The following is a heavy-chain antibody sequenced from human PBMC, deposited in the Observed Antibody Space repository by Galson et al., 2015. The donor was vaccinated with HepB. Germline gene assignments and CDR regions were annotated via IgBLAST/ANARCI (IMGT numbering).Heavy chain of an antibody. D-gene: IGHD6-6*01. CDR1: GYTFTSYD. J-gene: IGHJ6*03. CDR3: AREGSSSSRYYYYMDV. Sequence: SVKVSCKASGYTFTSYDINWVRQATGQGLEWMGWMNPNSGTTGYARKFQGRVTMTRNTSISTAYMELSSLRSEDTAVYYCAREGSSSSRYYYYMDVWGKGTTVTVSS. V-gene: IGHV1-8*02. CDR2: MNPNSGTT.